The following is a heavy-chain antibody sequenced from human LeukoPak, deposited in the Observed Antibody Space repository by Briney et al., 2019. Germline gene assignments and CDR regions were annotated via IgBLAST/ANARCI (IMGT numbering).Heavy chain of an antibody. CDR3: ARFYYDSSGRFDY. CDR1: GGSISSYY. Sequence: SETLSLTCTVSGGSISSYYWSWIRQPPGKGLEWIGYIYYSGSTNYNPSLKSRVTISVDTSKYQFSLKLSSVTAADTAVYYCARFYYDSSGRFDYWGQGTLVTVSS. CDR2: IYYSGST. J-gene: IGHJ4*02. V-gene: IGHV4-59*01. D-gene: IGHD3-22*01.